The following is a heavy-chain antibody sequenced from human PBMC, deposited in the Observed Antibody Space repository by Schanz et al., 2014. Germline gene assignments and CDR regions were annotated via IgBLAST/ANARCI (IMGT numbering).Heavy chain of an antibody. CDR2: IHHSGST. CDR1: GGSFSGYY. J-gene: IGHJ6*02. D-gene: IGHD2-2*01. V-gene: IGHV4-34*01. CDR3: ARGPMSIVILAGAIRGSDYYYAMDV. Sequence: QVQLQQWGAGLLKPSETLSLTCAVYGGSFSGYYWTWIRQPPGKGLEWIGEIHHSGSTNYNPSLKSRVTITGEGTKTRFSQKRTAVTAADTAVYDGARGPMSIVILAGAIRGSDYYYAMDVWGQGATVIVSS.